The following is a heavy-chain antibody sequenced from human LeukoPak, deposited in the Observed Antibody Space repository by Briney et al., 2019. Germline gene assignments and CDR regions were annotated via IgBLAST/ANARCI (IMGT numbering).Heavy chain of an antibody. CDR3: ARQDGAAKFYFDY. Sequence: GESLKISCKGSGYSFSKYWIGWVRQMPGKGLEWMGIIYPGESDTRYSPSFQGQVTISADKSISTAYLQWSSLKASDTAMYYCARQDGAAKFYFDYWGQGTLVTVSS. CDR1: GYSFSKYW. J-gene: IGHJ4*02. CDR2: IYPGESDT. V-gene: IGHV5-51*01. D-gene: IGHD5-24*01.